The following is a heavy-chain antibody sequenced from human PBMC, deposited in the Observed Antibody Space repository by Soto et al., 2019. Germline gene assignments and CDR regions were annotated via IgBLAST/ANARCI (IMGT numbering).Heavy chain of an antibody. Sequence: QVQLVESGGGVVQPGRSLRLSCAASGFTFSTYGMHWVRQAPGKGLEWVAVISYDGKNKYYAQSVKGRLTISRDNSKNKRYLQVESLRVEDTAVYYCAKGQHCSSTSCHFYSYGMDVWGQGTTVAVSS. D-gene: IGHD2-2*01. CDR1: GFTFSTYG. V-gene: IGHV3-30*18. J-gene: IGHJ6*02. CDR2: ISYDGKNK. CDR3: AKGQHCSSTSCHFYSYGMDV.